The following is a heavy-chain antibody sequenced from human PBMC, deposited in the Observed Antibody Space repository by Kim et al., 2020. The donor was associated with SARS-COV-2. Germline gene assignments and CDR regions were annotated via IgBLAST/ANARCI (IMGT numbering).Heavy chain of an antibody. J-gene: IGHJ6*02. CDR1: GFTFGDYA. D-gene: IGHD2-15*01. Sequence: GGSLRLSCAASGFTFGDYAMHWVRQAPGKGLEWVSGISWNSGSIGYADSVKGRFTISRDNAKNSLYLQMNSLRAEDTALYYCAKEVVTYYYYGMDVWGQGTTGTVSS. CDR3: AKEVVTYYYYGMDV. CDR2: ISWNSGSI. V-gene: IGHV3-9*01.